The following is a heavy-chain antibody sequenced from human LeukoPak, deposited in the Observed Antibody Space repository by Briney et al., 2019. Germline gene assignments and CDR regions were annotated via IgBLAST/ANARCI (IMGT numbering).Heavy chain of an antibody. V-gene: IGHV3-30*02. CDR1: GFAFSGYG. CDR2: IRYDGNTK. D-gene: IGHD6-19*01. CDR3: ARDSSGAVAGRGIDY. Sequence: GGSLRLSCAASGFAFSGYGIHWARQAPGKGLEWVTFIRYDGNTKYYADSVKGRFSISRDNSRNTVYLQMNSLRAEDTAVYYCARDSSGAVAGRGIDYWGQGTLVTVSS. J-gene: IGHJ4*02.